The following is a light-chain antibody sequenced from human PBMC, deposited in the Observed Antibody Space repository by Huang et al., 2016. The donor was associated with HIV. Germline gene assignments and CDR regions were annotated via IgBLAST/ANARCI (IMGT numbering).Light chain of an antibody. CDR1: QSVGNL. CDR2: DAS. V-gene: IGKV3-11*01. Sequence: EIVFTRSPATLSLSPGEIATLSCRASQSVGNLLAWQQQKPGQAPRRIIFDASNRATGVPARFSGSGSATDFTLTISSLEPEYFAVYFCQQRSHWMTFGQGTRLEIK. CDR3: QQRSHWMT. J-gene: IGKJ5*01.